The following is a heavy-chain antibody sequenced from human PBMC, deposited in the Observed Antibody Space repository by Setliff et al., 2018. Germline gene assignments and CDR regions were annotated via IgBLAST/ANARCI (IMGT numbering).Heavy chain of an antibody. CDR3: ARSPGWIPWFDS. D-gene: IGHD5-18*01. Sequence: GESLKISCEASGLTLSHYWMHWVRQGPGKGLVWVSYINFDGTSTNYADSVKGRFTISRDNAKNTVYLQLNRLRADDTAVYFCARSPGWIPWFDSWGQGTLVTVSS. J-gene: IGHJ5*01. CDR2: INFDGTST. V-gene: IGHV3-74*01. CDR1: GLTLSHYW.